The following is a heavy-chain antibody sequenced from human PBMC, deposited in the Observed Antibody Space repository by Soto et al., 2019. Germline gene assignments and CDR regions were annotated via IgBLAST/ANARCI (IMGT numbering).Heavy chain of an antibody. D-gene: IGHD6-13*01. CDR1: GYTFTSYY. CDR3: ARVEIAAAGQNWFDP. J-gene: IGHJ5*02. V-gene: IGHV1-46*01. CDR2: INPSGGST. Sequence: ASVKVSCKASGYTFTSYYMHWVRQAPGQGLELMGIINPSGGSTSYAQKFQGRVTMTRDTSTSTVYMELSSLRSEDTAVYYCARVEIAAAGQNWFDPWGQGTLVTVYS.